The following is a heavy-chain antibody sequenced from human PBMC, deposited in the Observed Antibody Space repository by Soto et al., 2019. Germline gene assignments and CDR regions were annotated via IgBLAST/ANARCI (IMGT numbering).Heavy chain of an antibody. J-gene: IGHJ4*02. CDR3: ARGSGSGYSSGLGY. D-gene: IGHD3-22*01. CDR2: IYYSGST. CDR1: GGSISSGGYY. Sequence: PSETLSLTRTVSGGSISSGGYYWSWIRQHPGKGLEWIGYIYYSGSTYYNPSLKSRVTISVDTSKNQFSLKLSSVTAADTAVYYCARGSGSGYSSGLGYWGQGTLVTVSS. V-gene: IGHV4-31*03.